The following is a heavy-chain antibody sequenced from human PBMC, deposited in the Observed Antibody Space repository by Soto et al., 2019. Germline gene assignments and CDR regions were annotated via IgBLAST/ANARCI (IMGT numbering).Heavy chain of an antibody. J-gene: IGHJ6*02. CDR1: GGSISSSNW. Sequence: PSKTLSLTCGVSGGSISSSNWWSCVRQPPGKGLEWIGEIYHSGSTNYNPSLKSRVTISVDKSKNQFSLKLSSVTAADTAVYYCARDGRKQQLLGYYYYYGMDVWGQGTTVTVSS. CDR3: ARDGRKQQLLGYYYYYGMDV. V-gene: IGHV4-4*02. D-gene: IGHD6-13*01. CDR2: IYHSGST.